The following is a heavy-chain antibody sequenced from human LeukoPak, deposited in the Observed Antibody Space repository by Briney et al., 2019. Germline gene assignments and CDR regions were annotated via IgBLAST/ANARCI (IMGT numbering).Heavy chain of an antibody. CDR1: GGSISSSSYY. D-gene: IGHD5-18*01. V-gene: IGHV4-39*07. CDR3: ARGWYDTATALFDY. J-gene: IGHJ4*02. Sequence: PSETLSLTCTVSGGSISSSSYYWGWIRQPPGKGLEWIGSIYYSGSTYYNPSLKSRVTISVDTSKNQFSLKLSSVTAADTAVYYCARGWYDTATALFDYWGQGTLVTVSS. CDR2: IYYSGST.